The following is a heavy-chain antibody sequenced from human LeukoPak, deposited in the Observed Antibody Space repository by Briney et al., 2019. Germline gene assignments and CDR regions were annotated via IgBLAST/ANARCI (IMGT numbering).Heavy chain of an antibody. CDR2: ISGSGGST. J-gene: IGHJ6*04. V-gene: IGHV3-23*01. CDR3: AKGTFHYYDSSGYPPD. D-gene: IGHD3-22*01. Sequence: GGSLRLSCAASGFTFSGYAMSWVRQAPGKGLEWVSAISGSGGSTYYADSVKGRFTISRDNSKNTLYLQMNSLRAEDTAVYYCAKGTFHYYDSSGYPPDWGKGTTVTVSS. CDR1: GFTFSGYA.